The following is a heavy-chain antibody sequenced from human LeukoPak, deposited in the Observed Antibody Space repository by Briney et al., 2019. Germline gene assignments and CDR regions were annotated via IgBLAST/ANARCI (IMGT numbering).Heavy chain of an antibody. CDR2: INPNSGGT. D-gene: IGHD2-15*01. CDR1: GYTFTGYY. J-gene: IGHJ4*02. V-gene: IGHV1-2*02. Sequence: ASVKVSCKASGYTFTGYYMHWVRQAPGQGLEWMGWINPNSGGTNYAPKFQGRVTMTRDTSISTAYMELSRLRSDDTAVYYCARVRCSGGSCYTGFAYWGQGTLVTVSS. CDR3: ARVRCSGGSCYTGFAY.